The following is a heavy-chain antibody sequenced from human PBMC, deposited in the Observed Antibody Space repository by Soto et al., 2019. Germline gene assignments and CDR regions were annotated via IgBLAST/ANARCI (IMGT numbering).Heavy chain of an antibody. CDR3: ARCSGSVDY. J-gene: IGHJ4*02. D-gene: IGHD1-26*01. Sequence: QVQLVESGGGVVQPGRSLRLSCAASGFTFSSYAMHWVRQAPGKGLEWVAVISYDGSNKYYADSVKGRFTISRDNSKNALYLQMNSLRAEDTAVYYCARCSGSVDYWGQGALVTVSS. CDR1: GFTFSSYA. CDR2: ISYDGSNK. V-gene: IGHV3-30-3*01.